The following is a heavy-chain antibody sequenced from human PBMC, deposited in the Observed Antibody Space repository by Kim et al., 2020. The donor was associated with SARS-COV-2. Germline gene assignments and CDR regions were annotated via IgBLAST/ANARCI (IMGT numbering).Heavy chain of an antibody. Sequence: RVTISVDTSKNQFSLKLSSVTAADTAVYYCARESFGYSYGYDQNDWYFDLWGRGTLVTVSS. D-gene: IGHD5-18*01. V-gene: IGHV4-39*07. CDR3: ARESFGYSYGYDQNDWYFDL. J-gene: IGHJ2*01.